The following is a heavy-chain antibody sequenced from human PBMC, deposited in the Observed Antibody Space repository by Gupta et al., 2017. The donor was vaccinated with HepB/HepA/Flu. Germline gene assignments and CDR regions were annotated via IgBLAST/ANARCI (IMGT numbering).Heavy chain of an antibody. V-gene: IGHV1-2*02. CDR3: ARDNKYLGSTSPFDY. J-gene: IGHJ4*02. CDR2: INPNRGGT. CDR1: GYTFTGYY. D-gene: IGHD2-2*01. Sequence: QGPLVQSGAEVKKPGASVKVSCKASGYTFTGYYMHWGRQAPGQGLEWMGWINPNRGGTNYAQKFQGRVTMTRDTSISTAYMELSRLRSDDTAVYYCARDNKYLGSTSPFDYWGQGTLVTVSS.